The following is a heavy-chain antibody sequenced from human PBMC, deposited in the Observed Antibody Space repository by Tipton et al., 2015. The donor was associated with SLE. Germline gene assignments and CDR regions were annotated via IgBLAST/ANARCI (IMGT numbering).Heavy chain of an antibody. CDR3: ASSSWYYNYYYMDV. CDR1: GGSISSGSYY. V-gene: IGHV4-61*02. J-gene: IGHJ6*03. D-gene: IGHD6-13*01. Sequence: TLSLTCTVSGGSISSGSYYWSWIRQPAGKGLEWIGRIYTSGSTNYNPSLKSRVTISVDTSKNQFSLKLSSVTAADTAVYYCASSSWYYNYYYMDVWGKGTTVTVSS. CDR2: IYTSGST.